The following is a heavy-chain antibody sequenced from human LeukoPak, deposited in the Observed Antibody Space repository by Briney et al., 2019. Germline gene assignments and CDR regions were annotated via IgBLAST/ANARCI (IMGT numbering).Heavy chain of an antibody. CDR3: ARASDNWFDP. CDR2: IYHSGST. V-gene: IGHV4-30-2*01. Sequence: PSQTLSLTCAVSGGSISSGGYSWSWIRQPPGKGLEWIGYIYHSGSTYHNPSLKSRVTISVDRSKNQFSLKLSSETAADTAVYYCARASDNWFDPWGQGTLVTVSS. CDR1: GGSISSGGYS. J-gene: IGHJ5*02.